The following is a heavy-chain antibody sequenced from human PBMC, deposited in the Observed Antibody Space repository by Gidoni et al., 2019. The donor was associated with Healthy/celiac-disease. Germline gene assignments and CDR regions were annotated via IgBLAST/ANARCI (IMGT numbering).Heavy chain of an antibody. CDR1: GYTFTSYA. V-gene: IGHV1-3*01. CDR2: INAGNGNT. D-gene: IGHD5-12*01. J-gene: IGHJ4*02. Sequence: QVQLVQSGAEVKKPGASVKVSCKASGYTFTSYAMHWVRQAPGQRLEWMGWINAGNGNTKYSQKFQGRVTITRDTSASTAYMELSSLRSEDTAVYYCARGVQGWLRLREIDYWGQGTLVTVSS. CDR3: ARGVQGWLRLREIDY.